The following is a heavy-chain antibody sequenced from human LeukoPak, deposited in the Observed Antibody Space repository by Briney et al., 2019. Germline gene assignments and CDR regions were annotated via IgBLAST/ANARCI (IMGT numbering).Heavy chain of an antibody. CDR3: ARHLDALGTGFPFAP. CDR1: GCSISSRWFY. D-gene: IGHD3/OR15-3a*01. CDR2: ISYNGRT. J-gene: IGHJ5*02. V-gene: IGHV4-39*01. Sequence: SETLSLTCIVSGCSISSRWFYWGWIRQSPGKGLEWIGIISYNGRTYYNPSLKSRVTISGDTSKSQFSLNMNSVTAADTAFYYCARHLDALGTGFPFAPRGQGTLVTVSS.